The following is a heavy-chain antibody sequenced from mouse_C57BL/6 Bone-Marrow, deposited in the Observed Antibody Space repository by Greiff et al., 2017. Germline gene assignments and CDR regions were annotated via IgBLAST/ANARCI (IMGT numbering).Heavy chain of an antibody. V-gene: IGHV5-4*03. CDR3: ARRDYSNYEFLYYAMDY. Sequence: EVQGVESGGGLVKPGGSLKLSCAASGFTFSSYAMSWVRQTPEKRLEWVATISDGGSYTYYPDNVQGRFTISRDNAKNNLYLQMSHLKSEDTAMYYCARRDYSNYEFLYYAMDYWGQGTSVTVSS. CDR2: ISDGGSYT. CDR1: GFTFSSYA. D-gene: IGHD2-5*01. J-gene: IGHJ4*01.